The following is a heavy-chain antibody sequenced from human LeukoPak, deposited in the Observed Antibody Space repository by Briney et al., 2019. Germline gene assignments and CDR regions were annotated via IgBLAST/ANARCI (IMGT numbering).Heavy chain of an antibody. CDR1: GYTFTSNA. Sequence: ASVKVSCKASGYTFTSNALNWVRQYPGQGLEWMGWINTDSGNPTYAQGFTGRFVFSLDTSVSTAYLQINSLEAEDTAMYYCSRGIVYCSDFSCHLDPGSEGTLVTV. D-gene: IGHD2-15*01. V-gene: IGHV7-4-1*02. J-gene: IGHJ5*02. CDR2: INTDSGNP. CDR3: SRGIVYCSDFSCHLDP.